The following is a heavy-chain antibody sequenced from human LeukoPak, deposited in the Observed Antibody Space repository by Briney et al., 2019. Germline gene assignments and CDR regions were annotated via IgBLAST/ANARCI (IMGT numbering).Heavy chain of an antibody. CDR3: ARDRLITFGGVIVIGDAFDI. V-gene: IGHV3-21*01. Sequence: PGGSLRLSCAASGFTFSSYSMNWVRQAPGKGLECVSSISISSSYIYYADSVKGRFTISRDNAKNSLYLQMNSLRAEDTAVYYCARDRLITFGGVIVIGDAFDIWGQGTMVTVSS. CDR2: ISISSSYI. CDR1: GFTFSSYS. D-gene: IGHD3-16*02. J-gene: IGHJ3*02.